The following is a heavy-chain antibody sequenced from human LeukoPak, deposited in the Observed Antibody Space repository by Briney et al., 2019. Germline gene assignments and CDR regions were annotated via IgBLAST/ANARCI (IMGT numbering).Heavy chain of an antibody. CDR2: MNPNSGNT. CDR3: ARVSSWYSYYGMDV. J-gene: IGHJ6*02. CDR1: GYTFTSYD. Sequence: GASVKVSCEASGYTFTSYDINWVRQATGQGLEWMGWMNPNSGNTGYAQKFQGRVTMTRNTSISTAYMELSSPRSEDTAVYYCARVSSWYSYYGMDVWGQGTTVTVSS. D-gene: IGHD6-13*01. V-gene: IGHV1-8*01.